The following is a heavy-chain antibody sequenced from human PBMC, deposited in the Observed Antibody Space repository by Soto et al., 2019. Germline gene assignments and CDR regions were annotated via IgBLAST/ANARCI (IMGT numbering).Heavy chain of an antibody. J-gene: IGHJ6*02. V-gene: IGHV3-15*01. CDR3: TTAAGDIVVVPAGYYYYYYGMDV. Sequence: PGGSLRLSCAASGFTFSNAWMSWVRQAPGKGLEWVGRIKSKTDGGTTDYAAPVKGRFTISRDDSKNTLYLQMNSLKTEDTAVYYCTTAAGDIVVVPAGYYYYYYGMDVWGQGTTVTVSS. CDR1: GFTFSNAW. CDR2: IKSKTDGGTT. D-gene: IGHD2-2*01.